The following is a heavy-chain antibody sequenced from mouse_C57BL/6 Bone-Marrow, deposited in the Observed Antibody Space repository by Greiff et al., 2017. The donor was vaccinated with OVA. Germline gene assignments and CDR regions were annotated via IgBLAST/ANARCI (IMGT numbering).Heavy chain of an antibody. CDR1: GYTFTDYE. V-gene: IGHV1-15*01. CDR2: IDPETGGT. D-gene: IGHD1-1*01. Sequence: QVQLQQSGAELVRPGASVTLSCKASGYTFTDYEMHWVKQTPVHGLEWIGAIDPETGGTAYNQKFKGKAILTADKSSSTAYMELRSLTSEDSAVYDCTEAYYYGSSLAWFAYWGQGTLVTVSA. J-gene: IGHJ3*01. CDR3: TEAYYYGSSLAWFAY.